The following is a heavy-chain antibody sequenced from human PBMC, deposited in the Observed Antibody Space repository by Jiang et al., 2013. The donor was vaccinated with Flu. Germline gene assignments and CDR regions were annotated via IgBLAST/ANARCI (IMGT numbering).Heavy chain of an antibody. J-gene: IGHJ4*02. CDR2: ISAYNGNT. CDR1: GYTFSTYG. Sequence: SGAEVKKPGASVTVSCKASGYTFSTYGINWVRQAPGQGLEWMGWISAYNGNTNYAQKLQGRVTMTTDTSTSTAYMELRSLGSDDTAVYYCARDRREEYGYDYPFDYWGQGTLVTVSS. CDR3: ARDRREEYGYDYPFDY. V-gene: IGHV1-18*01. D-gene: IGHD5-18*01.